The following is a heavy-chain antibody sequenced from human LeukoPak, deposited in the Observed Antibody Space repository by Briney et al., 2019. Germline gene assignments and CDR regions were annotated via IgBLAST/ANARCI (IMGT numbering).Heavy chain of an antibody. V-gene: IGHV3-30*18. CDR2: ISYDGSNK. J-gene: IGHJ3*02. CDR3: AKDIEYCSGGSCYPDAFDI. CDR1: GFTFSSYG. D-gene: IGHD2-15*01. Sequence: GGSLRLSCAASGFTFSSYGMHWVRQAPGKGLEWVAVISYDGSNKYYADSVKGRFTISGDNSKNTLYLQMNSLRAEDTAVYYCAKDIEYCSGGSCYPDAFDIWGQGTMVTVSS.